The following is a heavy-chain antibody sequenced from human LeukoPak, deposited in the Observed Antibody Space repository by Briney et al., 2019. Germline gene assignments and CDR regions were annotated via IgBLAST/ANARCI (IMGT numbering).Heavy chain of an antibody. J-gene: IGHJ6*03. CDR2: IIPIFGTA. V-gene: IGHV1-69*05. Sequence: SVKVSCMASGGTFSSYAISWVRQAPGQGLEWMGRIIPIFGTANYAQKFQGRVTITTDESTSTAYMELSSLRSEDTAVYYCARDWWGNGCSGGSCYSDYYYYMDVWGKGTTVTVSS. D-gene: IGHD2-15*01. CDR3: ARDWWGNGCSGGSCYSDYYYYMDV. CDR1: GGTFSSYA.